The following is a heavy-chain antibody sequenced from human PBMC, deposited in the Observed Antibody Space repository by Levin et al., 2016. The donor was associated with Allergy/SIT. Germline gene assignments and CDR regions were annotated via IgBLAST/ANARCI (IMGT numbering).Heavy chain of an antibody. J-gene: IGHJ4*02. CDR2: ILPLVGTR. CDR3: ARLDSSGTY. D-gene: IGHD6-19*01. CDR1: GGTLSSYS. V-gene: IGHV1-69*08. Sequence: SVKVSCKASGGTLSSYSISWVRQAPGQGLEWMGRILPLVGTRDYAQKFQGRVTLTADKSTSTASMELSTLKSEDTAIYYCARLDSSGTYWGQGNPGHRFL.